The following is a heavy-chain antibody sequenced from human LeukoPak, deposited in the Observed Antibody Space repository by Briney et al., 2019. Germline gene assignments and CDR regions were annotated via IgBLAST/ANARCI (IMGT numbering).Heavy chain of an antibody. D-gene: IGHD1-26*01. V-gene: IGHV3-30*18. J-gene: IGHJ4*02. Sequence: GGSLRLSCAASGFTFSSYGMHWVRQAPGKGLEWVAVISYDGSNKYYADSVKGRFTISRDNSKNTLYLQMNSLRAEDTAMYYCAKDPGGLLGTYDYWGQGTLVPVSS. CDR3: AKDPGGLLGTYDY. CDR1: GFTFSSYG. CDR2: ISYDGSNK.